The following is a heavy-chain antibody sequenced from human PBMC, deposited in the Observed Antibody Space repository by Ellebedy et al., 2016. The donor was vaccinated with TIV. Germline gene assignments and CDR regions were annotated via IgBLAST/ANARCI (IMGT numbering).Heavy chain of an antibody. CDR2: INSDGSST. J-gene: IGHJ5*02. CDR3: AKDVGFGELLGSGWFDP. D-gene: IGHD3-10*01. Sequence: GESLKISCAASGFTFSSYWMHWVRQAPGKGLVWVSRINSDGSSTSYADSVKGRFTISRDNAKNSLYLQMNSLRAEDTALYYCAKDVGFGELLGSGWFDPWGQGTLVTVSS. CDR1: GFTFSSYW. V-gene: IGHV3-74*01.